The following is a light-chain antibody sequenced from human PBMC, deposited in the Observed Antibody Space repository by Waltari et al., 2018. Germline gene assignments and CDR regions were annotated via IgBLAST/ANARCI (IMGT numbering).Light chain of an antibody. Sequence: QSALTQPASVSGSPGQSITIPCIGTSSDIGGYNFVSWYQQHQGKAPKVMIYDVTKRPSGVSNRFSGSKSGSTASLTISGLQAEDEADYYCSSYTSSNTWVFGGGTKLTVL. CDR1: SSDIGGYNF. CDR3: SSYTSSNTWV. CDR2: DVT. V-gene: IGLV2-14*01. J-gene: IGLJ3*02.